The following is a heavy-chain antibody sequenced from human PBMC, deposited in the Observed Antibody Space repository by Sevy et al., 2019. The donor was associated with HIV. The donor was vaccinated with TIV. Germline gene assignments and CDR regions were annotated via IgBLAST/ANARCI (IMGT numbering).Heavy chain of an antibody. J-gene: IGHJ6*02. CDR1: GYTFTSYG. Sequence: ASVKVSCKASGYTFTSYGISWVRQAPGQGLEWMGWISAYNGNTNYPQKLQGRVTMTTDTSTSTAYMELRSLRSDDTAVYYCARDGSGYYGSGSAYYYYYGMDVWGQGTTVTVSS. V-gene: IGHV1-18*01. CDR3: ARDGSGYYGSGSAYYYYYGMDV. CDR2: ISAYNGNT. D-gene: IGHD3-10*01.